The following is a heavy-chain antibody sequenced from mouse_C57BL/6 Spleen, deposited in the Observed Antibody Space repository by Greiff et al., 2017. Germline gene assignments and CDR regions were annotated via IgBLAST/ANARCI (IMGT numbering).Heavy chain of an antibody. CDR1: GYTFTSYG. D-gene: IGHD1-1*01. J-gene: IGHJ1*03. CDR2: IYPRSGNT. CDR3: ARSGDGSSYGYWYFDV. Sequence: LEESGAELARPGASVKLSCKASGYTFTSYGISWVKQRTGQGLEWIGEIYPRSGNTYYNEKFKGKATLTADKSSSTAYMELRSLTSEDSAVYFCARSGDGSSYGYWYFDVWGTGTTVTVSS. V-gene: IGHV1-81*01.